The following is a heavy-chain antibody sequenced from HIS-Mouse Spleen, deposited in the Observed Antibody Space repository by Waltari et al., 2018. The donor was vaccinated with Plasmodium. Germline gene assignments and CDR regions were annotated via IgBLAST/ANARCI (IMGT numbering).Heavy chain of an antibody. J-gene: IGHJ3*02. D-gene: IGHD6-13*01. CDR2: ITPILGIT. CDR1: GGTFSSYA. V-gene: IGHV1-69*04. CDR3: ARVLSIAAAGKDAFDI. Sequence: QVQLVQSGAEVKKPGSSVKVSCKASGGTFSSYAISWGGQAPGQGLEWIGSITPILGITNTAQNFQGRVTITADKSTSTAYMELSSLRSEDTAVYYCARVLSIAAAGKDAFDIWGQGTMVTVSS.